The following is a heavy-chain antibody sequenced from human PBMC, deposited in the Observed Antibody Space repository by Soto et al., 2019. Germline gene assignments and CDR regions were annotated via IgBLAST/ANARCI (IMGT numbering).Heavy chain of an antibody. V-gene: IGHV4-34*01. CDR2: INHSGST. Sequence: QVQLQQWGAGLLKPSETLSLTCAVYGGSFSGYYWSWIRQPPGKGLEWIGEINHSGSTNYNPSLKSRVTISVDTSKNQFSLKLSSVTAADTAVYYCARAGRLYYYGSGSYYGYWGQGTLVTVSS. J-gene: IGHJ4*02. D-gene: IGHD3-10*01. CDR1: GGSFSGYY. CDR3: ARAGRLYYYGSGSYYGY.